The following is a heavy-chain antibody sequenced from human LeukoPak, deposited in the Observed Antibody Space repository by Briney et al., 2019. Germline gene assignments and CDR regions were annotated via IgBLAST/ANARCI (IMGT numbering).Heavy chain of an antibody. CDR3: ARDLGTAGTTLAGFGY. D-gene: IGHD1-7*01. CDR2: IYYSGST. Sequence: SETLSLTCTVSGGSISSYYWSWIRQPPGKGLEWIGYIYYSGSTNYNPSLKSRVTISVDTSKNQFSLKLSSVTAADTAVYYCARDLGTAGTTLAGFGYWGQGTLVTVSS. J-gene: IGHJ4*02. CDR1: GGSISSYY. V-gene: IGHV4-59*01.